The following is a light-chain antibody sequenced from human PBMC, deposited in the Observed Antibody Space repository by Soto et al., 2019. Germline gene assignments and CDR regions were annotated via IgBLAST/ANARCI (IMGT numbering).Light chain of an antibody. CDR2: DAS. CDR1: QSISTH. CDR3: QQYNSAPHT. V-gene: IGKV1-27*01. J-gene: IGKJ2*01. Sequence: DSQMTQSPSTLSAPVGDRVTITCRASQSISTHLAWYQQKPGQVPKLLIYDASTLDSGVPSRFSGSGSGTDFTLTISSLQPDDVANYYCQQYNSAPHTFGQGTKLEIK.